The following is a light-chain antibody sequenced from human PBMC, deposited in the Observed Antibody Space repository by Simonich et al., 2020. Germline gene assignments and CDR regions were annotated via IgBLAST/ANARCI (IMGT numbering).Light chain of an antibody. Sequence: QSALTQPASVSGSPGQSITISCTGTSSDVGGYNYVSWYQQHPGKAPQLMLYDVSKRPSGVANRFSGSKSGNTASLTISGLQAEDEADYYCSSYTSSSTLVFGGGTKLTVL. J-gene: IGLJ2*01. V-gene: IGLV2-14*01. CDR3: SSYTSSSTLV. CDR1: SSDVGGYNY. CDR2: DVS.